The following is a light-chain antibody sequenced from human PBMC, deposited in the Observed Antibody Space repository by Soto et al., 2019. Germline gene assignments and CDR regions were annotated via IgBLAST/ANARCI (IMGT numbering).Light chain of an antibody. CDR3: QQANSFPFT. J-gene: IGKJ3*01. Sequence: DIQMTQSPSSVSASVGDRVTITCRASQGISTWVAWYQQKPGKSPKLLIYAASSLQSGVPSKFRGSDSGTDFTRSISSLQPEDFATYYCQQANSFPFTFGPGTKVDIK. CDR2: AAS. V-gene: IGKV1-12*02. CDR1: QGISTW.